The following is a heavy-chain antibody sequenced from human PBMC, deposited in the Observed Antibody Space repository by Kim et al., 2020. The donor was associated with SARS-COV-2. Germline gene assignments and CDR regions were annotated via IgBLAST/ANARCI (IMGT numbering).Heavy chain of an antibody. Sequence: PTLKERVTISVDTTKDPFSLKLSSVTAADTAVYYCARFTYGGNSGGWFDPWGQGTLVTVSS. D-gene: IGHD4-17*01. J-gene: IGHJ5*02. CDR3: ARFTYGGNSGGWFDP. V-gene: IGHV4-39*07.